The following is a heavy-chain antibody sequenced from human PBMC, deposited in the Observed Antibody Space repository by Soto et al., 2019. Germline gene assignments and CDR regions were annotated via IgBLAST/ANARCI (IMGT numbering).Heavy chain of an antibody. CDR3: ARQPSGVATIFWFDP. CDR1: GYSFTSYW. D-gene: IGHD5-12*01. CDR2: IDPSDSYT. V-gene: IGHV5-10-1*01. J-gene: IGHJ5*02. Sequence: GESLKISCQGSGYSFTSYWISWVRQMPGKGLEWMGRIDPSDSYTNYSPSFQGHVTISADKSISTAYLQWSSLKASDTAMYYCARQPSGVATIFWFDPWGQGTLVTVSS.